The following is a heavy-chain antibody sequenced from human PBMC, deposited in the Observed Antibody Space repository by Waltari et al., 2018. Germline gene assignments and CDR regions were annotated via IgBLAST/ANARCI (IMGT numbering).Heavy chain of an antibody. CDR2: ISVYNGKT. V-gene: IGHV1-18*01. CDR1: GYRFASYG. Sequence: QVHLVRSGREGKKPGAPVRVPCKAPGYRFASYGLSWVRQAPGQGLEWMGWISVYNGKTNYAQNLQGRVSMTTDTSTRTAYMELRSLRSDDSAVYYCARDIAESSDYYGMDVWGQGTTVVVSS. CDR3: ARDIAESSDYYGMDV. D-gene: IGHD2-15*01. J-gene: IGHJ6*02.